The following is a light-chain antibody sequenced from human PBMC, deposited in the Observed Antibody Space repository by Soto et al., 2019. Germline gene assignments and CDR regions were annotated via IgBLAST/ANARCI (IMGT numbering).Light chain of an antibody. V-gene: IGKV3-20*01. CDR3: QQYGTSPT. CDR1: QSVSNNY. J-gene: IGKJ1*01. CDR2: GAS. Sequence: EIVLTQSPGTLSLSPGERDTLSGRASQSVSNNYLAWYQQKPGQAPRRLIFGASGRATGIPDRFSGSGSGTDFTLTISRLEPEDFAVYYCQQYGTSPTFGQGTKVEIK.